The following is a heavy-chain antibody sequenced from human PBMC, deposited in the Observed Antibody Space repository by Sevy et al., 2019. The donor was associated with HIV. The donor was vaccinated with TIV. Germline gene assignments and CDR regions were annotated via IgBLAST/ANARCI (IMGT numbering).Heavy chain of an antibody. CDR2: IWYDGSNK. CDR3: ARDSSGWHGEDY. CDR1: GFAFSSYG. V-gene: IGHV3-33*01. D-gene: IGHD6-19*01. Sequence: GGSLRLSCAASGFAFSSYGMHWVSQAPGKGLEWVAVIWYDGSNKYYADSVKGRFTISRDNSKNTLYLQMNSLRAEDTAVYYCARDSSGWHGEDYWGQGTLVTVSS. J-gene: IGHJ4*02.